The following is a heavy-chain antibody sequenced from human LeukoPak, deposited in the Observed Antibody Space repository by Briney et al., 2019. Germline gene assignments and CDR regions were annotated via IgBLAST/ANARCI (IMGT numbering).Heavy chain of an antibody. J-gene: IGHJ4*02. D-gene: IGHD6-13*01. CDR2: IYYSGST. V-gene: IGHV4-39*07. Sequence: PSETLSLTCTVSGGSISSSSYYWGWIRRPPGKGLEWIGSIYYSGSTYYDPSLKSRVTISVDTSKNQFSLKLSSVTAADTAVYYCAREGQTIAAAATGYWGQGTLVTVSS. CDR3: AREGQTIAAAATGY. CDR1: GGSISSSSYY.